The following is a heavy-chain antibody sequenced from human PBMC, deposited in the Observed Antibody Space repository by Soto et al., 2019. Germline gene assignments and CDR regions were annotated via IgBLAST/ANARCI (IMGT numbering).Heavy chain of an antibody. V-gene: IGHV4-59*02. CDR2: TSYTGNT. J-gene: IGHJ4*02. D-gene: IGHD6-19*01. CDR1: GGSVTSHH. CDR3: ARAPGLGVAHIDY. Sequence: SETLSLTCFVSGGSVTSHHRSWIRQFPGQGQEWIAYTSYTGNTNYNPSLESRVTISLDTSKNQLSLKLTSMTAADTAVYYCARAPGLGVAHIDYWGQGTLVTVSS.